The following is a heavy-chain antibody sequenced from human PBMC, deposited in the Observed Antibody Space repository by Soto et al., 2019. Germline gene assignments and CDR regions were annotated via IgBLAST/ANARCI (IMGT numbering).Heavy chain of an antibody. CDR1: GGTISSSPYN. CDR3: ARHTPSCPNWFDS. V-gene: IGHV4-39*01. CDR2: ISYSATT. Sequence: SVTLSLTCIVSGGTISSSPYNCSWIRHPPKQGLQRIGTISYSATTYYNTSLKSRVTMSVDTSKNQCSLKLSSVTAADAAVYYSARHTPSCPNWFDSSGQGTLGTVSS. J-gene: IGHJ5*01.